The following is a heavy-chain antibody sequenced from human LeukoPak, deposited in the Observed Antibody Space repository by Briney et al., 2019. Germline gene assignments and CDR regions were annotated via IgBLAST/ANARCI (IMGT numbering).Heavy chain of an antibody. CDR1: GYTFTSYY. Sequence: ASVKVSCKASGYTFTSYYMHWVRQAPGQGLEWMGIINPSGGSTSYAQKFQGRVTMTTDTSTSTAYMELRSLRSDDTAVYYCARDRERQWLNYWGQGTLVTVSS. CDR2: INPSGGST. D-gene: IGHD6-19*01. CDR3: ARDRERQWLNY. V-gene: IGHV1-46*01. J-gene: IGHJ4*02.